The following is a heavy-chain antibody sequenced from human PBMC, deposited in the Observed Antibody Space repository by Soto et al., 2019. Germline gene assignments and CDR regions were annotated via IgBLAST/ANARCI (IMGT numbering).Heavy chain of an antibody. CDR3: ARLDSWRPKYCSSTSCNPWFDP. D-gene: IGHD2-2*01. CDR2: IDPSDSYT. J-gene: IGHJ5*02. CDR1: GYKVSTWHNFTSYW. Sequence: PGESLKISCMGSGYKVSTWHNFTSYWIAWVRQMPGEGLEWMGRIDPSDSYTNYSPSFQGHVTISADKSISTAYLQWSSLKASDTAMYYCARLDSWRPKYCSSTSCNPWFDPWGQGTLVTVSS. V-gene: IGHV5-10-1*01.